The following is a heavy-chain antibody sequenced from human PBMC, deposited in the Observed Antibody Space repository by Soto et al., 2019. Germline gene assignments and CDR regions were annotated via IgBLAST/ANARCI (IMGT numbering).Heavy chain of an antibody. D-gene: IGHD3-10*01. J-gene: IGHJ3*02. V-gene: IGHV1-69*04. CDR1: GGTFSSYT. CDR3: AREIIYPYSSGSFYNDAFDI. CDR2: IIPILGIA. Sequence: ASVKVSCKASGGTFSSYTISWVRQAPGQGLEWMGRIIPILGIANYAQKLQGRVTMTTDTSTSTAYMELRSLRSDDTAVYYCAREIIYPYSSGSFYNDAFDIWGQGTMVTVSS.